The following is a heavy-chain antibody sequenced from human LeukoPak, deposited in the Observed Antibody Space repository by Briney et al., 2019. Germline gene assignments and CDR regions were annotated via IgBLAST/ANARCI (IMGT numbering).Heavy chain of an antibody. CDR1: GGSVSNYY. D-gene: IGHD4-11*01. CDR2: IYTTGVT. CDR3: ASSSSNYAHDS. V-gene: IGHV4-4*07. Sequence: SETLSLTCSVSGGSVSNYYWSWIRQPAGKGLEWIGRIYTTGVTNYNPSLKTRVTISVDASKNQFSLKLSSVTAADTAVYYCASSSSNYAHDSWGQGTLVTVSS. J-gene: IGHJ4*02.